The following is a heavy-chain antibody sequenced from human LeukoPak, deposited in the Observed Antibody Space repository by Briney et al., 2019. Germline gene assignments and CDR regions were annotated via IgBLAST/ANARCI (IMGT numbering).Heavy chain of an antibody. V-gene: IGHV4-59*01. D-gene: IGHD6-19*01. CDR3: ARILYSSGWYVGAFDI. J-gene: IGHJ3*02. Sequence: SETLSLTCTVSGGSISSYYWSWIRQPPGKGLEWIGYIYYSGSTNYNPSLKSRVTISVDTSKNQFSLKLSSVTAADTAVYYCARILYSSGWYVGAFDIWGQGTMVTVSS. CDR2: IYYSGST. CDR1: GGSISSYY.